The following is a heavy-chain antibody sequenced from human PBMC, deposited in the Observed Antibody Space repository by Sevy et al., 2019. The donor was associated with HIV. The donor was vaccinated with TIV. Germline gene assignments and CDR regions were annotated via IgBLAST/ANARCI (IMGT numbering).Heavy chain of an antibody. D-gene: IGHD1-26*01. CDR3: ERVGGWDGGSLDNWFDP. CDR2: IGGSGETT. V-gene: IGHV3-23*01. Sequence: GGSLRLSCVASGFTFSSYAMSWVRQAPEKGLEWVSAIGGSGETTYYADSVKGRFTISSDNYKNFLYLQMNSLRAEDTAVYYCERVGGWDGGSLDNWFDPWGQGTLVTVSS. CDR1: GFTFSSYA. J-gene: IGHJ5*01.